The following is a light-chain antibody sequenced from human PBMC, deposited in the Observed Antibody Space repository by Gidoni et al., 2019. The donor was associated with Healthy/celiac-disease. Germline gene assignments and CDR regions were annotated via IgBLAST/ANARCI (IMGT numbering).Light chain of an antibody. CDR3: QQRSNWPLLT. J-gene: IGKJ4*01. CDR1: QSVSSY. CDR2: DAS. V-gene: IGKV3-11*01. Sequence: EIVLTQSPATLSLSPGERATLSCRASQSVSSYLAWYQQKPGQAPRLLIYDASNRATGIPARFSGSGSGTDFTLTISSLEPEDFAVYYCQQRSNWPLLTFGGXTKVEI.